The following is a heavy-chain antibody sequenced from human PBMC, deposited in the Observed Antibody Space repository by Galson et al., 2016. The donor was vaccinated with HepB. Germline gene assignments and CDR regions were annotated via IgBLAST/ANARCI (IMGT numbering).Heavy chain of an antibody. CDR2: IIPKFGSA. D-gene: IGHD3-3*01. J-gene: IGHJ6*02. V-gene: IGHV1-69*13. CDR1: GGTFSNYA. Sequence: SVKVSCKASGGTFSNYAISWVRQAPGQGLEWMGGIIPKFGSANYAQKFRGRVTITADESTSTAYMELSSLRSEDRAVYYCAKGTIWSGYSYYYYGMDVWGQGTTVTVSS. CDR3: AKGTIWSGYSYYYYGMDV.